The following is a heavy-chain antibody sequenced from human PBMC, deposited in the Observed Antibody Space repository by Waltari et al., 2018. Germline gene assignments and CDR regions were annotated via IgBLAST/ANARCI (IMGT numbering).Heavy chain of an antibody. V-gene: IGHV1-24*01. D-gene: IGHD3-3*01. Sequence: QVHLIQSGAEVKKPGASVRVSCKVSGYSLTNVSMHWVRQAAGKGLEWMGSGKPEDVEAIYAQNVQGRVTLTDDSSAETAYMELGSLRSEDTAVYYCAIALSGIPVDLDFQHWGQGALVVVSS. CDR1: GYSLTNVS. CDR3: AIALSGIPVDLDFQH. J-gene: IGHJ1*01. CDR2: GKPEDVEA.